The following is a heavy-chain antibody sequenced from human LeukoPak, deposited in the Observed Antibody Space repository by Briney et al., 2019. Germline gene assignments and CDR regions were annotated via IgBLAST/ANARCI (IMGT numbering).Heavy chain of an antibody. CDR1: GGSISSYY. J-gene: IGHJ4*02. D-gene: IGHD6-13*01. V-gene: IGHV4-59*12. CDR3: ARAFGWAAADY. Sequence: SETLSLTCTVSGGSISSYYWSWIRQPPGKGLEWIGYIYYSGSTYYNPSLKSRVTISVDTSKNQFSLKLSSVTAADTAVYYCARAFGWAAADYWGQGTLVTVSS. CDR2: IYYSGST.